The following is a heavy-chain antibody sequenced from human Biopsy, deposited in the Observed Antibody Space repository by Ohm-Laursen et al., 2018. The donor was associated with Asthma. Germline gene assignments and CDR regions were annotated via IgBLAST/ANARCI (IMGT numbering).Heavy chain of an antibody. CDR3: ARRGGVRRYFDY. CDR1: GGSFSGYY. D-gene: IGHD3-16*01. J-gene: IGHJ4*02. CDR2: IYYIGST. V-gene: IGHV4-30-4*01. Sequence: SETLSLTWAVYGGSFSGYYWSWVRQPPGKGLEWIGYIYYIGSTYYNPSLKSRVAISLDTSKNQFSLKLSSVTAADTAVYFCARRGGVRRYFDYWGQGTLVTVSS.